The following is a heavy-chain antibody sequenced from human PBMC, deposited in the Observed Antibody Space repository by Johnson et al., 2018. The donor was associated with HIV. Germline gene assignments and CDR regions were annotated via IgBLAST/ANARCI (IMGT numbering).Heavy chain of an antibody. CDR1: GFSVSSYY. D-gene: IGHD1-26*01. J-gene: IGHJ3*01. Sequence: LLVESGGGLVQPGGSLRLSCAASGFSVSSYYMSWVRQAPGKGLEWVSSIYSGDNKYFADSVKGRFTISRDNSKNTLFLQMNSLRAEDTAVYYCASDGWELLGVAAFDVWGQGTLVTVSS. CDR2: IYSGDNK. V-gene: IGHV3-66*02. CDR3: ASDGWELLGVAAFDV.